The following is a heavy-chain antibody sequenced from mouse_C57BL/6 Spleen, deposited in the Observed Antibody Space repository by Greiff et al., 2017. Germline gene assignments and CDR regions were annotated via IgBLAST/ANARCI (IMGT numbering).Heavy chain of an antibody. CDR2: IDPEDGET. V-gene: IGHV14-2*01. CDR1: GFNIKDYY. Sequence: EVMLVESGAELVKPGASVKLSCTASGFNIKDYYMHWVKQRAEQGLEWIGRIDPEDGETKYAPKFQGKATITADTSSNTAYLQLSSLTSEDTAVYYCARSRGYYGNSDAMDYWGQGTSVTVSS. J-gene: IGHJ4*01. D-gene: IGHD2-1*01. CDR3: ARSRGYYGNSDAMDY.